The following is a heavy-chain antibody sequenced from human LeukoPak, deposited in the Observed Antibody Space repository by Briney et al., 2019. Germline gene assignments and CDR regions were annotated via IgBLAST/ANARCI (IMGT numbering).Heavy chain of an antibody. Sequence: GGSLRLSCAASGFTFSNYGMHCARQAPGKGVEWVAVIWYDGSNKYYADSVKGRFTISRDNSKNTLYLQMNSLRAGDTAVYYCVRVAVAGNLNNWFDPWGQGTLVTVSS. CDR1: GFTFSNYG. D-gene: IGHD6-19*01. V-gene: IGHV3-33*01. CDR2: IWYDGSNK. CDR3: VRVAVAGNLNNWFDP. J-gene: IGHJ5*02.